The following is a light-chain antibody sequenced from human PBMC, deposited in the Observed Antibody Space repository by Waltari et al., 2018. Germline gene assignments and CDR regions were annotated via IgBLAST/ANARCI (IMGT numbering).Light chain of an antibody. Sequence: EIVLTQSPATLSLSPGERATLSCRASQSVSSYLGWYQQKHGQAPRLLIYDASNRATGIPARFSRSGSRTDFSLTISSLEFEDCAVDYGQQRANWPLTFGGGTK. CDR1: QSVSSY. CDR3: QQRANWPLT. V-gene: IGKV3-11*01. CDR2: DAS. J-gene: IGKJ4*01.